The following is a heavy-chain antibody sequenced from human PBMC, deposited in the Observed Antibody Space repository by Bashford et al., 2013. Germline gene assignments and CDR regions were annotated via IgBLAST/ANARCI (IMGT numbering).Heavy chain of an antibody. V-gene: IGHV1-18*01. J-gene: IGHJ6*02. D-gene: IGHD3-10*01. CDR3: AREGYYYDSGTYAPPRLYGMDV. Sequence: WVRQAPGQGLDGWVGSAATMVRPTMHKNYQGRVRMTTDTSANIGYMELRGLKSGDTAVYYCAREGYYYDSGTYAPPRLYGMDVWGQGTTVTVSS. CDR2: SAATMVRP.